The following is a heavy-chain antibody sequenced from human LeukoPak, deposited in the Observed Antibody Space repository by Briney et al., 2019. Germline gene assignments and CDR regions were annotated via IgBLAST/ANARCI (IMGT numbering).Heavy chain of an antibody. CDR1: GGSISSYY. CDR3: ARGNLGSSSDY. CDR2: IYSSGST. V-gene: IGHV4-4*07. J-gene: IGHJ4*02. D-gene: IGHD6-6*01. Sequence: KASETLSLTCTVSGGSISSYYWSWIRQPAGKGLEWIGRIYSSGSTNYSPSLKSRVTMSVDTSKNQFSLKLYSVTAADTAMYYCARGNLGSSSDYWGQGTLVTVSS.